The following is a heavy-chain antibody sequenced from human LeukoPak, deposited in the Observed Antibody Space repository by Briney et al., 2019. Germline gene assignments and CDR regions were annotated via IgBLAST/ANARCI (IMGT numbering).Heavy chain of an antibody. D-gene: IGHD5-24*01. CDR2: IYYSGST. V-gene: IGHV4-59*01. Sequence: SETLSLTCTVSGGSISSYYWSWIRQPPGKGLEWIGYIYYSGSTNYNPSLKSRVTISVDTSKNQFSLKLSSVTAADTAVYYCARDSLGDGYSFDYWGQGTLVTVSS. J-gene: IGHJ4*02. CDR1: GGSISSYY. CDR3: ARDSLGDGYSFDY.